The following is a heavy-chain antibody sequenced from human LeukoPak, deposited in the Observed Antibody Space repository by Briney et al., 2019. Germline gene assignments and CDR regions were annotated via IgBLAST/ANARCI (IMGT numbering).Heavy chain of an antibody. V-gene: IGHV4-34*01. Sequence: SETLSLTCAVYGGSFSGYYWSWIRQPPGKGLEWIGEINHSGSTNYNPSLKSRVTISVDTSKNQFSLKLSSVTAADTAVYYCARGRNGWYFYYYYYYYMDVWGKGTTVTVSS. D-gene: IGHD6-19*01. J-gene: IGHJ6*03. CDR2: INHSGST. CDR1: GGSFSGYY. CDR3: ARGRNGWYFYYYYYYYMDV.